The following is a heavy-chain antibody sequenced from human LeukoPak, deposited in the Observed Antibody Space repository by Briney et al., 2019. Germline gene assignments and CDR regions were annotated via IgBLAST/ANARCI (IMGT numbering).Heavy chain of an antibody. CDR2: INNDEITT. Sequence: GGSLRLSCVASGFTFSSLWMHWVRQAPGKGLVWVSRINNDEITTTYADSVKGRFTISRDNAKNTLYLQMNILRAEDTAIYYCARGGPGTGMDYWGQGALVTVSS. CDR1: GFTFSSLW. D-gene: IGHD1-1*01. J-gene: IGHJ4*02. V-gene: IGHV3-74*01. CDR3: ARGGPGTGMDY.